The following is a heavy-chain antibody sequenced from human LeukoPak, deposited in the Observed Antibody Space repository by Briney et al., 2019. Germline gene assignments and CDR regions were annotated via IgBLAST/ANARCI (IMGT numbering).Heavy chain of an antibody. Sequence: GASVKVPCKASGYTFTGYYLHWVRQAPGQGLEWMGWINPNSGGTNYAQKFQGRVTMTRDTSISTAYMELSRLRSDDTAVYYCARESSGSYREFDCWGQGTLVTVSS. V-gene: IGHV1-2*02. CDR1: GYTFTGYY. D-gene: IGHD3-10*01. CDR2: INPNSGGT. J-gene: IGHJ4*02. CDR3: ARESSGSYREFDC.